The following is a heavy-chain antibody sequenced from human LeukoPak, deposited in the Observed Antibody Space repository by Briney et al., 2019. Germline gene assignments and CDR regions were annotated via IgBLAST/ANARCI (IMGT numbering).Heavy chain of an antibody. Sequence: GGSLRPSCAAPGFTFNLYGMHWFRQVPGRRPVWVSRINDDGSDTIYADSVRGRFTISRDDAKNTVYLQMNNLRAEDTAVYYCVRGGPSTWSWGQGTLVTVSS. J-gene: IGHJ5*02. CDR1: GFTFNLYG. D-gene: IGHD2-15*01. CDR2: INDDGSDT. V-gene: IGHV3-74*01. CDR3: VRGGPSTWS.